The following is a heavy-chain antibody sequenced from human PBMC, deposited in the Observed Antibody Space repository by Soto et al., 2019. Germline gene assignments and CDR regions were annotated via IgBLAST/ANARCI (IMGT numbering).Heavy chain of an antibody. CDR1: GYTFTSYA. J-gene: IGHJ3*02. D-gene: IGHD3-3*01. V-gene: IGHV1-3*01. Sequence: GESLKISCKGSGYTFTSYAMHWVRQAPGQRLEWMGWINAGNGNTKYSQKFQGRVTITRDTSASTAYMELSSLRSEDMAVYYCARPRTTLRFLEWLLYTDAFDIWGQGTMVTVSS. CDR3: ARPRTTLRFLEWLLYTDAFDI. CDR2: INAGNGNT.